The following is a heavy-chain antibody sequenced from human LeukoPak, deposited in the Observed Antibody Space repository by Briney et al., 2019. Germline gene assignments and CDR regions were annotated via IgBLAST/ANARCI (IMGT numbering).Heavy chain of an antibody. J-gene: IGHJ5*02. CDR1: GFTFSSYA. V-gene: IGHV3-30-3*01. D-gene: IGHD6-6*01. CDR2: ISYDGSNK. Sequence: GRSLRLSCAACGFTFSSYAMHWGRQAPGKGLEWVAVISYDGSNKYYADSVKGRFTISRDNSKNTLYLQMNSLRAEDTAVYYCASGIAAHTPWFDPWGQGSLVTVSS. CDR3: ASGIAAHTPWFDP.